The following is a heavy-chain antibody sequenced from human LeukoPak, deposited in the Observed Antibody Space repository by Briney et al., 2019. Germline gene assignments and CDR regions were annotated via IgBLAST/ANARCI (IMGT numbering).Heavy chain of an antibody. CDR2: INPNSGGT. J-gene: IGHJ5*02. CDR3: ARNVAVGRFEP. Sequence: GASVKVSCKTSEYAFTDYYIHWVRQAPGQGLEWVGWINPNSGGTTYAQKFQGWVTMTRDTSISTAYMELSRLTSDDTAVYYCARNVAVGRFEPWGQGTLVTVSS. D-gene: IGHD6-19*01. V-gene: IGHV1-2*04. CDR1: EYAFTDYY.